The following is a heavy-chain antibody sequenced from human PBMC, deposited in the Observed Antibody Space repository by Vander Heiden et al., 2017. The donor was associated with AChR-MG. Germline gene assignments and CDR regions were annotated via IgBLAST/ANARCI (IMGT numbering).Heavy chain of an antibody. CDR3: ARDSPQYCGGDCYSGWYFDL. Sequence: QVQMVGSGGGVVQPGRSVRLLCAAAGCPFRSHGMNWVRQAHGRGLEWVEFIWYDGSNTYYADSVKGRFTISRDNSKNTLYLQMNSLRAEDTAVYYCARDSPQYCGGDCYSGWYFDLWGRGTLVTVSS. V-gene: IGHV3-33*01. D-gene: IGHD2-21*02. CDR1: GCPFRSHG. J-gene: IGHJ2*01. CDR2: IWYDGSNT.